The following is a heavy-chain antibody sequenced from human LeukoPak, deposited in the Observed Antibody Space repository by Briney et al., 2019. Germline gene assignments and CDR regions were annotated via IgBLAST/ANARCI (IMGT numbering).Heavy chain of an antibody. Sequence: PGGSLRLSCAASGFTFSSYAMSWVRQAPGKGLEWVSAISGSGGSTYYADSVKGRFTISRDNPKNTLYLQMNSLRAEDTAVYYCAKELPSITMVRGVITNPLWGQGTLVTVSS. CDR1: GFTFSSYA. D-gene: IGHD3-10*01. CDR3: AKELPSITMVRGVITNPL. CDR2: ISGSGGST. J-gene: IGHJ4*02. V-gene: IGHV3-23*01.